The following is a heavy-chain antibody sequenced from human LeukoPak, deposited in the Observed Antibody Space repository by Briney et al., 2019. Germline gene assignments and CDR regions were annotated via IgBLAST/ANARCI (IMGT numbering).Heavy chain of an antibody. D-gene: IGHD2-2*01. Sequence: PGGSLRLSCAASGLTFDDYAMHWVRQAPGKGLEWVSGISWNSGSIGYADSVKGRFTISRDNAKNSLYLQMNSLRAEDTALYYCAKDIRACSSTSCYAGSMRLGYWGQGTLVTVSS. V-gene: IGHV3-9*01. CDR2: ISWNSGSI. CDR1: GLTFDDYA. CDR3: AKDIRACSSTSCYAGSMRLGY. J-gene: IGHJ4*02.